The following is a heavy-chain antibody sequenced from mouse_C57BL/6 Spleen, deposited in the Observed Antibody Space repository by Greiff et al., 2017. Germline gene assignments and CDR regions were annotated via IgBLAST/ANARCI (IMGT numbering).Heavy chain of an antibody. Sequence: QVQLQQPGAELVMPGASVKLSCKASGYTFTSYWMHWVKQRPGQGLEWIGEIDPSDSYTNYNQKFKGKSTLTVDTASSTAYMQLSSLTSEDSAVYYCAIEFADGGQSSLVTVSA. CDR3: AIEFAD. V-gene: IGHV1-69*01. J-gene: IGHJ3*01. CDR2: IDPSDSYT. D-gene: IGHD2-12*01. CDR1: GYTFTSYW.